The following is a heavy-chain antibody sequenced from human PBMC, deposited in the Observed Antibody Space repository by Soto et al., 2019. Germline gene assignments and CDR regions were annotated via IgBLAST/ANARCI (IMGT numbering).Heavy chain of an antibody. CDR1: GFFFKNFG. CDR2: ISGDGKDK. V-gene: IGHV3-30*03. CDR3: VQGASTAHQTLDS. Sequence: QVQLVESGGGVVQPGRSLRLSCAASGFFFKNFGMHWVRRAPGKGLEWVAAISGDGKDKYYPDSMKGRLTISRDNFNNTLYLQLNSLRDANTAVYLCVQGASTAHQTLDSWGQGVMVTVSS. D-gene: IGHD1-26*01. J-gene: IGHJ4*02.